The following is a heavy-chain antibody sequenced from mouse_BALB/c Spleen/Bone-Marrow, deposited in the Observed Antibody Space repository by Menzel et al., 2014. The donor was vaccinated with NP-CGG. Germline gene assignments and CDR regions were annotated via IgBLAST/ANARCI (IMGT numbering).Heavy chain of an antibody. J-gene: IGHJ1*01. CDR3: VRQGDGYYNWYFDV. CDR2: IRSKSNNYAT. CDR1: GFTFNTYA. D-gene: IGHD2-3*01. V-gene: IGHV10-1*02. Sequence: EVKVVESGGGLVQPTGSLKLSCAASGFTFNTYAMNWVRQAPGKGLEWVARIRSKSNNYATYYADSVKDRFTSSRNDSQSMLYLQMNNLKTEDTAMYYCVRQGDGYYNWYFDVWGAGTTVTVSS.